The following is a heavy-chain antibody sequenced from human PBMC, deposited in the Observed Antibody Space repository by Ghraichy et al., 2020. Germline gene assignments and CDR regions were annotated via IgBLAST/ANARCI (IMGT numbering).Heavy chain of an antibody. CDR1: GFTFRSYA. V-gene: IGHV3-23*01. J-gene: IGHJ4*02. CDR3: AKDRIVVAGMFGY. Sequence: GGSLNISCAASGFTFRSYAMSWARQAPGKGLEWVSGISSRGDSTYYADSVKGRFTISRDDSKNTLYLQMNSLTAEDTAVYYCAKDRIVVAGMFGYWGQGTLVTVSS. CDR2: ISSRGDST. D-gene: IGHD6-19*01.